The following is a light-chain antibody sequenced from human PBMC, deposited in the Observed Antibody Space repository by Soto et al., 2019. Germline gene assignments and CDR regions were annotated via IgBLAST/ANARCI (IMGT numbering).Light chain of an antibody. J-gene: IGLJ2*01. CDR3: SSYAGSNNLG. CDR1: SSDIGGYDF. CDR2: EVT. V-gene: IGLV2-8*01. Sequence: QSALTQPPSASGSPGQSVTISCTGSSSDIGGYDFVSWYQQHPGKAPKLMIFEVTKRPSGVPDRFSGSKSGNTAALTVSGLQADDEAGYYCSSYAGSNNLGFGGGTQLTVL.